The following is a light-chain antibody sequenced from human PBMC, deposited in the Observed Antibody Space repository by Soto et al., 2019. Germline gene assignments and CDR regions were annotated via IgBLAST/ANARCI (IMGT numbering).Light chain of an antibody. CDR1: QSISSN. V-gene: IGKV3-15*01. CDR2: GAS. J-gene: IGKJ5*01. Sequence: EIVMTQSPAPPSVSPGEKASLSCRAGQSISSNLAWYQQRPGQAPRLLMYGASTRATGIPARFSGSGSGTEFTLTISSLHSEDFAVYYCQQYTNWPITFGQGTRLEIK. CDR3: QQYTNWPIT.